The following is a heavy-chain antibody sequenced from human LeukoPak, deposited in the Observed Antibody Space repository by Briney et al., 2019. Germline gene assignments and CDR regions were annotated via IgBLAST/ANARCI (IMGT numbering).Heavy chain of an antibody. V-gene: IGHV3-30*04. Sequence: SGGCLRLSCAASGFTFSSYAMHWVRQAPGKGLEWVAVISYDGSNKYYADSVKGRFTISRDNSKNTLYLQMNSLRAEDTAVYYCAVEEITVEGAFDIWGRGTMVTVSS. CDR1: GFTFSSYA. CDR3: AVEEITVEGAFDI. D-gene: IGHD3-16*01. CDR2: ISYDGSNK. J-gene: IGHJ3*02.